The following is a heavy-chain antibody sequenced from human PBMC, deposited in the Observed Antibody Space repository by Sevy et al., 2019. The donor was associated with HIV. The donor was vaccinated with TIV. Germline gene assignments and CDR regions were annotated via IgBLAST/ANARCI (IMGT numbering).Heavy chain of an antibody. CDR1: GLTFSSYS. Sequence: GGSLRLSCAASGLTFSSYSMNWVRQAPGKGLEWVSAISSSSYIYYADSVKGRFTISRDNAKNSLYLQMNSLRAEDTAVYYCARVAGILRFGEHHYYYYGMDVWGQGTTVTVSS. V-gene: IGHV3-21*01. J-gene: IGHJ6*02. D-gene: IGHD3-10*01. CDR2: ISSSSYI. CDR3: ARVAGILRFGEHHYYYYGMDV.